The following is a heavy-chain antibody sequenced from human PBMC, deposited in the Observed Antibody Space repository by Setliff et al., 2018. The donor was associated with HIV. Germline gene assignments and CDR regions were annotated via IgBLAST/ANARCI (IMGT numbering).Heavy chain of an antibody. V-gene: IGHV3-30*02. CDR2: IRYDGNNE. CDR1: GFSFANYG. D-gene: IGHD3-16*01. CDR3: GKDRYDNYVWGSYHGPDF. Sequence: PGGSLRLSCAASGFSFANYGMNWVRQAPGKGLEWVAYIRYDGNNENYADSVKGRFTISRDNSKNTLYLQMNSLRAEDTAVYYCGKDRYDNYVWGSYHGPDFWGQGTLVTVSS. J-gene: IGHJ4*02.